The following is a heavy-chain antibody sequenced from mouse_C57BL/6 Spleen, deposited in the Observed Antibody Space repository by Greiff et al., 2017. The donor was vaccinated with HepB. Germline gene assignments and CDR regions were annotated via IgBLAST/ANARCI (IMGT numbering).Heavy chain of an antibody. Sequence: QVQLQQSGAELVMPGASVKLSCKASGYTFTSYWMHWVKQRPGQGLEWIGEIDPSDSYTNYNQKFKGKSTLTVDKSSSTAYMQLSSLTSEDSAVYYCARRYDYVYFDVWGTGTTVTVSS. CDR2: IDPSDSYT. D-gene: IGHD2-4*01. CDR3: ARRYDYVYFDV. CDR1: GYTFTSYW. J-gene: IGHJ1*03. V-gene: IGHV1-69*01.